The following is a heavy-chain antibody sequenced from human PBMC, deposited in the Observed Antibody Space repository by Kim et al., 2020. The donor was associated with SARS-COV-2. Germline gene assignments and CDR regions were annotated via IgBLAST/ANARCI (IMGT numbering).Heavy chain of an antibody. CDR1: GYTFSDYY. Sequence: ASVKVSCKTSGYTFSDYYLHWVRQAPGQGLEWMGWINANNGATNYAQKFQGRVXMTGXTSISTAYXXXNRLRSDDTAVYYCXRVXXSCTXTSCAMFDFWGQXXXXTVSS. D-gene: IGHD2-2*01. CDR3: XRVXXSCTXTSCAMFDF. CDR2: INANNGAT. V-gene: IGHV1-2*02. J-gene: IGHJ4*02.